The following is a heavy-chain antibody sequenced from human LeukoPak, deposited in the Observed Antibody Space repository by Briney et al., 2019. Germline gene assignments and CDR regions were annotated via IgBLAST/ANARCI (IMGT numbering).Heavy chain of an antibody. V-gene: IGHV4-59*08. CDR1: GGSISSYY. J-gene: IGHJ4*02. D-gene: IGHD6-6*01. Sequence: SETLSLTCTVSGGSISSYYWSWLRQPPGKGLEWIGYIYYSGSTNYNPSLKSRVTISVDTSKNQFSLKLSSVTAADTAVYYCARLYSSSFPLYWGQGTLVTVSS. CDR2: IYYSGST. CDR3: ARLYSSSFPLY.